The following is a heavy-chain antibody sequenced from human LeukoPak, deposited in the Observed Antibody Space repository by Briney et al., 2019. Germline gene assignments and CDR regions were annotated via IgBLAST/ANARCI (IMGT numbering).Heavy chain of an antibody. V-gene: IGHV1-69*06. Sequence: ASVKVSCKASGGTFSNYAISWVRQAPGQGLEWIGRIIAISGSANYAQKFQGRVTITADKSTSTAHMELSSLRSEDTAVYYCASLRRLLDSSWEYYFDYWGQGTLVTVSS. CDR1: GGTFSNYA. CDR2: IIAISGSA. D-gene: IGHD6-13*01. CDR3: ASLRRLLDSSWEYYFDY. J-gene: IGHJ4*02.